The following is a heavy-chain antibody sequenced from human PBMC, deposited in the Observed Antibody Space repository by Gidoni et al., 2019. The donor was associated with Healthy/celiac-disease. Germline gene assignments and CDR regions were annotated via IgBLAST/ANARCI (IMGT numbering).Heavy chain of an antibody. V-gene: IGHV3-23*01. CDR2: ISGSGNNI. CDR1: GFPFRNYT. CDR3: AKDWSLGLLVYEPDYYGMDV. D-gene: IGHD3-22*01. J-gene: IGHJ6*02. Sequence: EVQLLESGGGLVQPGGFLRLSCDATGFPFRNYTMNWVRQVPGKVLEWVSVISGSGNNIYYADSVKGRFTISRDNSKNAVYLQMNSLRAEDTAVYYCAKDWSLGLLVYEPDYYGMDVWGQGTTVTVSS.